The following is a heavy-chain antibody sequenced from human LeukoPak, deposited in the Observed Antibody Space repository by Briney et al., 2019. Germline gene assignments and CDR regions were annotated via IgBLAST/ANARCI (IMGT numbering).Heavy chain of an antibody. CDR3: GKDLGDVTADIDY. CDR2: ISWNGSSI. J-gene: IGHJ4*02. V-gene: IGHV3-9*01. CDR1: GFTFGSYA. Sequence: PGRSLRLSCAASGFTFGSYAMHWVRQAPGKGLEWVAYISWNGSSIDYADSVRGLFTISRDNAKNSLYLEMNGLRAEDTALYYCGKDLGDVTADIDYWGQGTLVTVSS. D-gene: IGHD2-15*01.